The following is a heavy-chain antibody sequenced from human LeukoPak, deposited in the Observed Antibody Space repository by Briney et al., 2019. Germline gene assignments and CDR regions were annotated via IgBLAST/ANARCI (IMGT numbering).Heavy chain of an antibody. Sequence: SETLSLTCTVSGGSISSYYWSWIRQPAGKGLEWIGRIYTSGSTNYNPSLKSRVTMSVDTSKNQFSLKLSSVTAADTAVYYCHIVVVPAATSAFDIWGQGTMVTVSS. CDR3: HIVVVPAATSAFDI. V-gene: IGHV4-4*07. CDR2: IYTSGST. D-gene: IGHD2-2*01. CDR1: GGSISSYY. J-gene: IGHJ3*02.